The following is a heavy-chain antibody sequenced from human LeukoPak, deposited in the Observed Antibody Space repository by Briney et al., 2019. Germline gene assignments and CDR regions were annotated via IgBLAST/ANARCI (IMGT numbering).Heavy chain of an antibody. V-gene: IGHV1-69*05. CDR3: ARSGGYENFFDY. CDR1: GGTFSSYA. J-gene: IGHJ4*02. D-gene: IGHD5-12*01. CDR2: IIPIFGAA. Sequence: SVKVSCKASGGTFSSYAISWVRQAPGQGLEWMGGIIPIFGAANYAQNFQGRVTITTDESTGTAYMELSSLRSEDTAVYYCARSGGYENFFDYWGQGTLVTVS.